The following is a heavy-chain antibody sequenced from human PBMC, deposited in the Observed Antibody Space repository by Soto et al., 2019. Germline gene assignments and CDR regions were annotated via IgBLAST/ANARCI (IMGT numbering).Heavy chain of an antibody. Sequence: LETLSLTCAVYGGSFSGYYWRWIRQPPGKGLEWIGEINHSGSTNYNPSLKSRVTISVDTSKNQFSLKLSSVTAADTAVYYCARGGPYGSGSYYNVNYYYGMDVWGQGTTVTVSS. CDR3: ARGGPYGSGSYYNVNYYYGMDV. D-gene: IGHD3-10*01. CDR1: GGSFSGYY. CDR2: INHSGST. V-gene: IGHV4-34*01. J-gene: IGHJ6*02.